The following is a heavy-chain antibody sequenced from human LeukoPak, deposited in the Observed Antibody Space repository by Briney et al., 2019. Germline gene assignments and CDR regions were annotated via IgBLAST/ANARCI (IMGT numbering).Heavy chain of an antibody. CDR2: IGSSSSYI. CDR3: ARGPHRYCSGGSCYSDY. V-gene: IGHV3-21*01. J-gene: IGHJ4*02. CDR1: GFTFSSYS. Sequence: GGSLRLSCAASGFTFSSYSMNWVRQAPGKGLEWVSSIGSSSSYIYYADSVKGRFTISRDNAKNSLYLQMNSLRAEDTAVYYCARGPHRYCSGGSCYSDYWGQGTLVTVSS. D-gene: IGHD2-15*01.